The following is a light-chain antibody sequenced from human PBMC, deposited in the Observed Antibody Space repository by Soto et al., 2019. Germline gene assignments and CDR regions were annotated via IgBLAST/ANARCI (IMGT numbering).Light chain of an antibody. CDR1: SSDVGAYTS. J-gene: IGLJ1*01. CDR2: EVS. V-gene: IGLV2-8*01. Sequence: QSVLTQPASVSGSPGQSITISCTGTSSDVGAYTSVSWYQQHPGKAPKLIIYEVSNRPPGVPDRFSGSKSGSTASLTVSGLQADDEADYYCASYAGTKLFVFGSGTKVTVL. CDR3: ASYAGTKLFV.